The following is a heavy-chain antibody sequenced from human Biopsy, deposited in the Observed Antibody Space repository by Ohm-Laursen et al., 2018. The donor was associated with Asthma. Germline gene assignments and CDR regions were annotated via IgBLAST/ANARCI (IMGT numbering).Heavy chain of an antibody. J-gene: IGHJ5*02. CDR1: AYTFIGYH. D-gene: IGHD7-27*01. CDR3: ARVQKSPGDRWFDP. V-gene: IGHV1-2*06. CDR2: INPNGDAT. Sequence: SVKVSCKASAYTFIGYHLHWVRQAPGEGLEWMGRINPNGDATIYAQKFQGRVTMTRDTSISTAYMELSRLTSDDTAVYYCARVQKSPGDRWFDPWGQGTLVTVSS.